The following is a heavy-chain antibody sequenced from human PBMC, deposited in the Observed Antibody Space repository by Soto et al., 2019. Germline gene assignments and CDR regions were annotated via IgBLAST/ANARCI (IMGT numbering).Heavy chain of an antibody. Sequence: TGGSLRLSCAASGFTFSSYAMSWVRQAPGKGLEWVSAISGSGGSTYYADSVKGRFTISRDNSKNTLYLQMNSLRAEDTAVYYCAKDEAVAGTLRFDYWGQGTLVTISS. D-gene: IGHD6-19*01. CDR2: ISGSGGST. CDR1: GFTFSSYA. J-gene: IGHJ4*02. CDR3: AKDEAVAGTLRFDY. V-gene: IGHV3-23*01.